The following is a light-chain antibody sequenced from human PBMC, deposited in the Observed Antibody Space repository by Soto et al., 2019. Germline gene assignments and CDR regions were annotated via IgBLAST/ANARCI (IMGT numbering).Light chain of an antibody. CDR3: QQYGSSPVT. V-gene: IGKV3-20*01. Sequence: EIVLTQSPGTLSLSPGERVTLSCRASQSVSNRYLAWYQQKPGQTPRLLIYGASSRATGIPDRFSGSGSGTDFTLTISRLEPEDFEVYFCQQYGSSPVTFGGGTKVDIK. CDR1: QSVSNRY. J-gene: IGKJ4*01. CDR2: GAS.